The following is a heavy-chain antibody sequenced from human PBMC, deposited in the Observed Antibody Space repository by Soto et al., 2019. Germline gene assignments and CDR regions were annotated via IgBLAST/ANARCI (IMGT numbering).Heavy chain of an antibody. CDR3: ARDLSSGWYLNYYYGMDV. CDR2: IYYSGST. V-gene: IGHV4-59*01. Sequence: QVQLQESGPGLVKPSETLSLTCTVSGGSISSYYWSWIRQPPGKGLEWIGYIYYSGSTNYNPSLKSRVTISVDTSKNQFSLKLSSVTAADTAVYYCARDLSSGWYLNYYYGMDVWGQGTTVTVSS. CDR1: GGSISSYY. J-gene: IGHJ6*02. D-gene: IGHD6-19*01.